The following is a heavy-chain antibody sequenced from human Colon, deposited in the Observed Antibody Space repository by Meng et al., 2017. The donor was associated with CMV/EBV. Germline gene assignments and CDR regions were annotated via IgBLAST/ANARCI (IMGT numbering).Heavy chain of an antibody. CDR1: TFSSYA. CDR3: AREYSCTNTNCYTGNFQY. J-gene: IGHJ4*02. D-gene: IGHD2-2*01. CDR2: IIPILGLP. Sequence: TFSSYAMSWVRQAPGQGLEWMGAIIPILGLPNYTQKFQGRVTITADKSTSTVYMELSSLRSEDTAVYYCAREYSCTNTNCYTGNFQYWGQGTLVTVSS. V-gene: IGHV1-69*10.